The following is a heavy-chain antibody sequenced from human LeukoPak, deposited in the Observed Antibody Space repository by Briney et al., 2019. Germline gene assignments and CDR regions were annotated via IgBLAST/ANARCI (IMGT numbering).Heavy chain of an antibody. Sequence: SETLSLTCIVSGGSISSTSCFWGWIRQPPGKGLEWIGIIYYSGSTSYNPSLKSRVTISLHTSKNQFSLKLSSVTAADTAVYYCARQGDAYNSGALDIWGQGIMVTVSS. CDR2: IYYSGST. D-gene: IGHD5-24*01. J-gene: IGHJ3*02. CDR3: ARQGDAYNSGALDI. CDR1: GGSISSTSCF. V-gene: IGHV4-39*01.